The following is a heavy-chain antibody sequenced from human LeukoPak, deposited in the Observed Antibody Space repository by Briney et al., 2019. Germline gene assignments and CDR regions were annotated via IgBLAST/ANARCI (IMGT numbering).Heavy chain of an antibody. CDR3: ARVPDDDFWSGY. D-gene: IGHD3-3*01. J-gene: IGHJ4*02. Sequence: PGGSLRLSCAASGFTFSSYSMNWVLQAPGKGLEWVSSISSSSSYIYYADSVKGRFTISRDNAKNSLYLQMNSLRAEDTAVYYCARVPDDDFWSGYWGQGTLVTVSS. V-gene: IGHV3-21*01. CDR1: GFTFSSYS. CDR2: ISSSSSYI.